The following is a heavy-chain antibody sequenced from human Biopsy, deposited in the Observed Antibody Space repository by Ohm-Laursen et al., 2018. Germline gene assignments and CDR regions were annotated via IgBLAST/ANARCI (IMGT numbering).Heavy chain of an antibody. V-gene: IGHV1-2*02. J-gene: IGHJ4*02. D-gene: IGHD6-19*01. CDR2: ISPKSGGT. Sequence: ASVKVSCKASGFSFTGYYIHWVRQASGQGLEWMGWISPKSGGTNYAQKFQGNITMTKNTSMSTAYMEMSRLRSDDTAVYYCALQSVAQMKNFDYWGQGTLVTVSS. CDR1: GFSFTGYY. CDR3: ALQSVAQMKNFDY.